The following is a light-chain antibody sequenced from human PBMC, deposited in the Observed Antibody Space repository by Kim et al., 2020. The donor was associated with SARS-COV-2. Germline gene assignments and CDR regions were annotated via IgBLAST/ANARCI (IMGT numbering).Light chain of an antibody. CDR3: SSYTSSNTLV. V-gene: IGLV2-14*03. Sequence: GQSITISCTGTSSDVGGYKYVSWYQQHASKAPKLMIYDVSNRPSGVSNRFSGSKSGNTASLTISGLQAEDEADYYCSSYTSSNTLVFGGGTQLTVL. CDR2: DVS. J-gene: IGLJ3*02. CDR1: SSDVGGYKY.